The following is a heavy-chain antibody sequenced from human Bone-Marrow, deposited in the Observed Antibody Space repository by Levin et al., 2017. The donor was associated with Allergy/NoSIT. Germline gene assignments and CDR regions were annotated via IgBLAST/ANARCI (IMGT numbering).Heavy chain of an antibody. CDR3: AKIQKPGDIVLVPAASNLLAVAGSGY. Sequence: GGSLRLSCAASGFTFSSYGMHWVRQAPGKGLEWVAVISYDGSNKYYADSVKGRFTISRDNSKNTLYLQMNSLRAEDTAVYYCAKIQKPGDIVLVPAASNLLAVAGSGYWGQGTLVTVSS. J-gene: IGHJ4*02. V-gene: IGHV3-30*18. CDR1: GFTFSSYG. CDR2: ISYDGSNK. D-gene: IGHD2-2*01.